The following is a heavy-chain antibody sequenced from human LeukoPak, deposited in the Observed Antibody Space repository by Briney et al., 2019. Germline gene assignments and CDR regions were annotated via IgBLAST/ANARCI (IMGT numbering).Heavy chain of an antibody. D-gene: IGHD4-23*01. V-gene: IGHV4-59*01. CDR3: ARDRSNSVAFDI. CDR1: GGSISSYY. Sequence: SETLSLTCTVSGGSISSYYWSWLRQPPGKGLEWIGYIYYSGSTNYNPSLKSRVTISVDTSKNQFSLKLSSVTAADTAVYYCARDRSNSVAFDIWGQGTMVTVSS. CDR2: IYYSGST. J-gene: IGHJ3*02.